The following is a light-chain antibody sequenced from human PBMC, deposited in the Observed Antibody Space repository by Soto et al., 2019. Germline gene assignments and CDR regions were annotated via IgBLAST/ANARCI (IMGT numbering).Light chain of an antibody. CDR1: SSDVGGYNY. V-gene: IGLV2-14*01. Sequence: QSALTQPASVSGSPGQSITISCTGTSSDVGGYNYVSWYQQHPGKAPKLIIYEDSNRPSGVSNRFSGSKSGNTASLTISGPEAEDESDYYCNSYTSKGTWVFGTGTKLTVL. CDR2: EDS. J-gene: IGLJ1*01. CDR3: NSYTSKGTWV.